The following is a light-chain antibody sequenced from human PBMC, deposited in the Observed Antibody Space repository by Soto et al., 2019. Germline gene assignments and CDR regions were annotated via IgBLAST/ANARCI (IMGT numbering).Light chain of an antibody. V-gene: IGKV1-5*01. CDR2: DAS. CDR3: QQGFSTPWT. Sequence: DIQMTQSPSTLSASVGDRCTITCRASQSIRNWLAWYQQKPGKAPKLLIYDASTLDSGVPSRFNGSGSGTEFTLTIGSLQLEDFATYSCQQGFSTPWTFGQGTKVDIK. J-gene: IGKJ1*01. CDR1: QSIRNW.